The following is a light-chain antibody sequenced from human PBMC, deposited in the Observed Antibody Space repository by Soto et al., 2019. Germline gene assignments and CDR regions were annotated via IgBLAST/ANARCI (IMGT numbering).Light chain of an antibody. CDR3: GSYTSSSP. J-gene: IGLJ1*01. V-gene: IGLV2-14*01. CDR1: SSDVGGYNY. CDR2: DVS. Sequence: QSALTQPASVSGSPGQSITISCTGTSSDVGGYNYVSWYQQHPGKAPKLMIYDVSNRPSGVSNRFSGSKSGNTASLTISGLQAEDEADYYCGSYTSSSPFGTGTKVTVL.